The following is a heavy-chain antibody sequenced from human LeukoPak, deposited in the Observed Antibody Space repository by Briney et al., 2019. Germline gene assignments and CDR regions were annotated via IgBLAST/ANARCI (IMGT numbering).Heavy chain of an antibody. CDR1: GYTFTSYG. V-gene: IGHV1-18*01. J-gene: IGHJ4*02. D-gene: IGHD5-12*01. CDR2: ISAYNGNT. CDR3: AGSGDIVATKSFDY. Sequence: GASVTVSCTASGYTFTSYGISWVRQAPGQGLEGMGWISAYNGNTNYAQTLQGRVTMTTDTSTSTAYMELRSLRSDDTAVYYCAGSGDIVATKSFDYGGQGTLITVTA.